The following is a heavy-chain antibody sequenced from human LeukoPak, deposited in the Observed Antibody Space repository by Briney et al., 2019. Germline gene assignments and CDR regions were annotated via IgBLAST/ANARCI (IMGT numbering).Heavy chain of an antibody. D-gene: IGHD1/OR15-1a*01. Sequence: SETLSLTCTVSGGSISTYYWTWIRQPPGKGLEWIGCNHYSGSTNYNPSLKSRVTMSVDTSKNHFSLKLSSVTAADTAIYYCARDLWAGRTRDYWGQGTLVTVSS. CDR2: NHYSGST. CDR1: GGSISTYY. V-gene: IGHV4-59*01. CDR3: ARDLWAGRTRDY. J-gene: IGHJ4*02.